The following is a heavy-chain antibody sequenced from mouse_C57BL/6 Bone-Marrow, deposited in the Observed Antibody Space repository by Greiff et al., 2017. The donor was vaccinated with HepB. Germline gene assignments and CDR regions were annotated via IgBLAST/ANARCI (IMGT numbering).Heavy chain of an antibody. CDR2: IYPRSGNT. CDR3: ARSYGGY. D-gene: IGHD1-1*02. CDR1: GYTFTSYG. J-gene: IGHJ2*01. Sequence: QVQLQQSGAELARPGASVKLSCKASGYTFTSYGISWVKQRTGQGLEWIGEIYPRSGNTYYNEKFKGKATLTADKSSSTAYMELRSLTSEDSAVYFCARSYGGYGGQGTTLTVSS. V-gene: IGHV1-81*01.